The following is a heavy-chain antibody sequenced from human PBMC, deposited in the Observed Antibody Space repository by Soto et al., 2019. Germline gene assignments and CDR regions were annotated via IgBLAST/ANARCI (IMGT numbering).Heavy chain of an antibody. J-gene: IGHJ5*02. CDR1: GGAISGYY. CDR3: ARGQRFSDSFDP. CDR2: IYSSGGT. Sequence: QVQLQESGPGLVKPSETLSLTCTVSGGAISGYYWTWIRQSAGKGLEWIGRIYSSGGTKYNPSLQSRVTMSLDTSQNQFSLRLTSVTAADTAVYYCARGQRFSDSFDPWGQGTLVTASS. D-gene: IGHD3-3*01. V-gene: IGHV4-4*07.